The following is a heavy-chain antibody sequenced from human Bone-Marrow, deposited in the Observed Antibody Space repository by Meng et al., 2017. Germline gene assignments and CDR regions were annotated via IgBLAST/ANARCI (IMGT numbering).Heavy chain of an antibody. CDR3: AREGDGAFDI. Sequence: GESLKISCVASGFSFNDFEFNWVRQAPGKGLEWVSYISRSGDTRYYADSVKGRFTISRDNAKNSLYLQMNSLRAEDTAVYYCAREGDGAFDIWGQGTMVTVSS. V-gene: IGHV3-48*03. J-gene: IGHJ3*02. D-gene: IGHD3-16*01. CDR2: ISRSGDTR. CDR1: GFSFNDFE.